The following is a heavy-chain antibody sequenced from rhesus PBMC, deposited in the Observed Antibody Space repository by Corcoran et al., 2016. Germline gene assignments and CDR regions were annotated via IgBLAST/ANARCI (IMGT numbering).Heavy chain of an antibody. Sequence: QVQLQESGPGLVKPSETLSLTCAVSGGSISGYYWSWIRQPPGKGLEWNGRIYGRGGSTDSNPSLKSRVTISTDTSKNQFSLKLSSVTAADPAVYYCARHRRRQLELDYWGQGVLVTVSS. J-gene: IGHJ4*01. V-gene: IGHV4-160*01. CDR2: IYGRGGST. CDR3: ARHRRRQLELDY. CDR1: GGSISGYY. D-gene: IGHD6-25*01.